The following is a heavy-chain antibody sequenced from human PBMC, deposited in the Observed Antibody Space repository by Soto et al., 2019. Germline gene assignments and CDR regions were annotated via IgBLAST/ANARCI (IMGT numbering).Heavy chain of an antibody. V-gene: IGHV4-39*01. J-gene: IGHJ3*02. D-gene: IGHD6-13*01. Sequence: QLQLQESGPGLVKPSETLSLTCTVSGGSISSSSYYWGWIRQPPGKGLEWIGSIYYSGSTYYNPSLKSRVTISVDTSKNQFYLKLSSVTAADTAVYYCAREGIAAAVGGDAFDIWGQGTMVTVSS. CDR2: IYYSGST. CDR3: AREGIAAAVGGDAFDI. CDR1: GGSISSSSYY.